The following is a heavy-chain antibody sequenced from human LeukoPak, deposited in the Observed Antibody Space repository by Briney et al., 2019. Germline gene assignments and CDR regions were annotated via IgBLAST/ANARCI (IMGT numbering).Heavy chain of an antibody. CDR1: GFTFSSYA. V-gene: IGHV3-30-3*01. CDR2: ISYDGGNK. D-gene: IGHD3-22*01. Sequence: GGSLRLSCAASGFTFSSYAMHWVRQAPGKGLEWVAVISYDGGNKYYADSVKGRFTISRDNSKNTLYLQMNSLRAEDTAVYYCARADYDSSGYVDYWGQGTLVTVSS. J-gene: IGHJ4*02. CDR3: ARADYDSSGYVDY.